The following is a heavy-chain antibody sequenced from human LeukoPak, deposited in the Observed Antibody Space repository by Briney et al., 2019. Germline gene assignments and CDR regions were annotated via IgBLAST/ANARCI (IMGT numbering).Heavy chain of an antibody. D-gene: IGHD5-24*01. CDR3: ARKMWMATTFDY. Sequence: GGSLRLSCAASGFTVSTTYMSWVRQAPGKGLEWVSVLYSGTTYYADSVKGRFTISRDNSQNTLYLQMNSLRAEDTAVYYCARKMWMATTFDYWGQGTLVTVSS. CDR2: LYSGTT. CDR1: GFTVSTTY. V-gene: IGHV3-53*01. J-gene: IGHJ4*02.